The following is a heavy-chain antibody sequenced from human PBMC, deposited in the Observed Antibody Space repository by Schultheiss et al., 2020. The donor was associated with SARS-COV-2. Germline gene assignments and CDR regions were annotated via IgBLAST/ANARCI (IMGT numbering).Heavy chain of an antibody. CDR2: IYSGGST. CDR3: ARDVSELEWFGGMDV. J-gene: IGHJ6*02. D-gene: IGHD3-3*01. V-gene: IGHV3-53*04. Sequence: GGSLRLSCAASGFTFSSYGMHWVRQAPGKGLEWVSVIYSGGSTYYADSVKGRFTISRHNSKNTLYLQMNSLRAEDTAVYYCARDVSELEWFGGMDVWGQGTTVTVSS. CDR1: GFTFSSYG.